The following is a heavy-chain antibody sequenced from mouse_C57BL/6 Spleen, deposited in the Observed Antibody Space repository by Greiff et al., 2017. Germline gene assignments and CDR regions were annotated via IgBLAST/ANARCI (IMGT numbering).Heavy chain of an antibody. CDR2: IRSKSNNYAT. CDR3: VRRAYYYGSSLYYYAMDY. J-gene: IGHJ4*01. V-gene: IGHV10-1*01. D-gene: IGHD1-1*01. CDR1: GFSFNTYA. Sequence: EVKLVESGGGLVQPKGSLKLSCAASGFSFNTYAMNWVRQAPGKGLEWVARIRSKSNNYATYYADSVKDSFTISRDDSESMLYLQMNNLKTEDTAMYYCVRRAYYYGSSLYYYAMDYWGQGTSVTVSS.